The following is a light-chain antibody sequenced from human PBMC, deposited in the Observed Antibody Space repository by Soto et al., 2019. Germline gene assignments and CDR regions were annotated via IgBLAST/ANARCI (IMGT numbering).Light chain of an antibody. CDR1: QAIRND. J-gene: IGKJ4*01. V-gene: IGKV1-6*01. CDR3: LQDYTYPRT. Sequence: IQLNQSPSSLSASEGDRVTITCRASQAIRNDLFFFQQKPGKAPILLIYAASTLQSGVPPRFSGSGSGTDFTLTISSLQAEDFATYYCLQDYTYPRTFGGGTKVDIK. CDR2: AAS.